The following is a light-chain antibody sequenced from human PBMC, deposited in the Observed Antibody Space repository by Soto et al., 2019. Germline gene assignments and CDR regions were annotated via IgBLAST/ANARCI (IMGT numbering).Light chain of an antibody. CDR3: QQYNSYWT. V-gene: IGKV1-5*01. Sequence: DIQMTQSPSTLSASVGDRVTITCRASQSISSWLAWYQQKPGKAPKVLIYDASSLESGVPSRFSGSRSGTEFTLTISSLQPDDFATYYCQQYNSYWTFGQGTKVEIK. CDR2: DAS. CDR1: QSISSW. J-gene: IGKJ1*01.